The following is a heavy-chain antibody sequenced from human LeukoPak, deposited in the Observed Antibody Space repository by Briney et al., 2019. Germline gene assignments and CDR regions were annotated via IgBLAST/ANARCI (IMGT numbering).Heavy chain of an antibody. Sequence: RASVKVSCKVSGYTLTELSMHWVRQAPGKGLEWMGSFDPEDGETIYAQKFQGRVTMTEDTSTDTAYVELSSLRSEDTAVYYCAGDIAVAGYEGDYWGQGTLVTVSS. CDR2: FDPEDGET. CDR3: AGDIAVAGYEGDY. CDR1: GYTLTELS. D-gene: IGHD6-19*01. J-gene: IGHJ4*02. V-gene: IGHV1-24*01.